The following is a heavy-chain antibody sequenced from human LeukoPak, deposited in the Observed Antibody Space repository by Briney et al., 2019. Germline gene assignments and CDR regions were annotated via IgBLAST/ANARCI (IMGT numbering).Heavy chain of an antibody. CDR3: ARVGGDYEELDY. J-gene: IGHJ4*02. CDR1: GGSFSGSN. D-gene: IGHD4-17*01. CDR2: IYNSGST. Sequence: PSETLSLTCAVYGGSFSGSNWSWIRQPPGKGLEWIGEIYNSGSTIYNPSLKSRVTISVDTSKNQFSLNLISVTAADTAVYYCARVGGDYEELDYWGQGTLVTVSS. V-gene: IGHV4-34*01.